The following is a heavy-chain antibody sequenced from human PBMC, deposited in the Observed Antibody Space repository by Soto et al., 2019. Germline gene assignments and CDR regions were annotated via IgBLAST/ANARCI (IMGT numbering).Heavy chain of an antibody. Sequence: PSETLFLTCTVSGGSISSYYWSWIRQPPGKGLEWIGYIYYSGSTNYNPSLKSRVTISVDTSNNHFSLKVKSVTAADTAVYYCARFSGSDNHGYFDCWGQGILVPVSS. V-gene: IGHV4-59*08. CDR3: ARFSGSDNHGYFDC. CDR1: GGSISSYY. CDR2: IYYSGST. D-gene: IGHD1-26*01. J-gene: IGHJ4*02.